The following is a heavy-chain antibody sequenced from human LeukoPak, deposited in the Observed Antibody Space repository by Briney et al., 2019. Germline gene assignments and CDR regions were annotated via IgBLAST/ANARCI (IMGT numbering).Heavy chain of an antibody. CDR1: GFTFGDYA. Sequence: GSLRLSWTASGFTFGDYAMSWFRQAPGKGLEWVGFIRTKAYGGTTEYAASVKGRFTISRDDSKSIAYLQMNGLKTEDTAVYYCTVDYYASGSPAYWGQGTLVTVSS. CDR2: IRTKAYGGTT. D-gene: IGHD3-10*01. V-gene: IGHV3-49*03. CDR3: TVDYYASGSPAY. J-gene: IGHJ4*02.